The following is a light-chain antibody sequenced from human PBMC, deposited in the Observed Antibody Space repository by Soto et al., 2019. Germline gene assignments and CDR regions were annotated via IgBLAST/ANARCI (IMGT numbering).Light chain of an antibody. CDR1: QSVNSK. J-gene: IGKJ4*01. CDR3: QQYGTYPLT. Sequence: DIQMTPSPSTLSSSVGDRVTITGRARQSVNSKLAWYQQKPGKAPKLLIYKASNIETGVPARFSGSGSGTQFTLTISSLQPDDFAAYYCQQYGTYPLTFGGGTKVDIK. CDR2: KAS. V-gene: IGKV1-5*03.